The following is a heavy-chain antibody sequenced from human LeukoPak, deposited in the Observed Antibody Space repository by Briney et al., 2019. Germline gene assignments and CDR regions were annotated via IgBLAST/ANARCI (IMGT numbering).Heavy chain of an antibody. J-gene: IGHJ6*02. CDR1: GLTFSSYA. CDR2: IIDTVEYT. CDR3: AKWRRSSPIGGMDV. D-gene: IGHD5-24*01. Sequence: GGSLRLSCTASGLTFSSYAMNWVRQAPGKGLEGVSSIIDTVEYTDHADSVKGRLTISRDNSKNTLYLLMNSLRAEDTAVYYCAKWRRSSPIGGMDVWGQGTTVTVSS. V-gene: IGHV3-23*01.